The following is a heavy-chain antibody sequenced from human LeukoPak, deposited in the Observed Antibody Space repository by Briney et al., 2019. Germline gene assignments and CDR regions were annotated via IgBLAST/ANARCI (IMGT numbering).Heavy chain of an antibody. CDR2: IIPILGIA. D-gene: IGHD6-13*01. CDR3: ARGADSSSWYRLFDY. J-gene: IGHJ4*02. CDR1: GGTFTSYA. V-gene: IGHV1-69*04. Sequence: SVTVSCKASGGTFTSYAISWVRQAPGQGLEWMGRIIPILGIANYAQKLQGRVTITADKSTSTAYMELSSLRSEDTAVYYCARGADSSSWYRLFDYWGQGTLVTVSS.